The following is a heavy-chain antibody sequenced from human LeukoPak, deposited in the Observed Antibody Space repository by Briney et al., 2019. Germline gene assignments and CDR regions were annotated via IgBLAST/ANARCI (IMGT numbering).Heavy chain of an antibody. CDR3: AKDKAGGYLSYFDY. Sequence: QAGGSLRLSCAASGFTFSSYAMSWVRQAPGKGLEGVSAISGSGGSTYYADSVKGRFTISRDNSKNTLYLQMNSLRAEDTAVYYCAKDKAGGYLSYFDYWGQGTLVTVSS. V-gene: IGHV3-23*01. CDR1: GFTFSSYA. CDR2: ISGSGGST. J-gene: IGHJ4*02. D-gene: IGHD5-12*01.